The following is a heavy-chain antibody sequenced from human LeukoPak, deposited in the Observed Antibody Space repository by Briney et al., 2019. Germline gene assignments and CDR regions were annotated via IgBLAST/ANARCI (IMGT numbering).Heavy chain of an antibody. Sequence: SQTLSLTCTVSGGSISSGGYYWSWIRQHPGKSLEWIGYIYYSGSTYYNPSLKSRVTISVDTSKNQFSLKLSSVTAADTAVYYCAREKTHNRGAFDIWGQGTMVTVSS. D-gene: IGHD2/OR15-2a*01. J-gene: IGHJ3*02. CDR1: GGSISSGGYY. V-gene: IGHV4-31*03. CDR3: AREKTHNRGAFDI. CDR2: IYYSGST.